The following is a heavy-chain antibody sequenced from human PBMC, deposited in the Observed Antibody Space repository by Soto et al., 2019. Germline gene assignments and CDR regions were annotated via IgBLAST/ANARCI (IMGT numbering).Heavy chain of an antibody. Sequence: PGGSLRLSCAASGFTFSNAWMSWVRQAPGKGLEWVGRIKSKTDGGTTDYAAPVKGRFTISRDDSKNTLYLQMNSLKTEDTAVYYCTTDEATTVTTVDFDYWGQGTLVTVSS. D-gene: IGHD4-17*01. CDR1: GFTFSNAW. CDR2: IKSKTDGGTT. CDR3: TTDEATTVTTVDFDY. J-gene: IGHJ4*02. V-gene: IGHV3-15*01.